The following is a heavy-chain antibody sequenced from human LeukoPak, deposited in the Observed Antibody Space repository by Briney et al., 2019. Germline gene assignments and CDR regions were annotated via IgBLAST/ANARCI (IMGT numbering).Heavy chain of an antibody. J-gene: IGHJ1*01. CDR3: ARGLGYCSSTSCYSNQYFQH. CDR1: GGSISSYY. CDR2: IYYSGST. V-gene: IGHV4-59*01. Sequence: SETLSLTCTVSGGSISSYYWSWIRRSPGKGLEWIGYIYYSGSTNYNPSLKSRVTISVDTSKNQFSLKLSSVTAADTAVYYCARGLGYCSSTSCYSNQYFQHWGQGTLVTVSS. D-gene: IGHD2-2*01.